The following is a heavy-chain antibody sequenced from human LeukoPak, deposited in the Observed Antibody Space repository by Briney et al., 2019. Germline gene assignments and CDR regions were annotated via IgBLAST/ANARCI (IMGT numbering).Heavy chain of an antibody. CDR1: GGSISSSSYY. CDR3: ARPARDYYYDSSGYWLAYDV. CDR2: IYYSGST. J-gene: IGHJ6*04. D-gene: IGHD3-22*01. V-gene: IGHV4-39*01. Sequence: SDTLSLTCTVSGGSISSSSYYWGWIRQPPGKGLEWIGSIYYSGSTYYNPSLKSRVTISVDTSKNQFSLKLSSVTAADTAVYYCARPARDYYYDSSGYWLAYDVWGKGTTVTVSS.